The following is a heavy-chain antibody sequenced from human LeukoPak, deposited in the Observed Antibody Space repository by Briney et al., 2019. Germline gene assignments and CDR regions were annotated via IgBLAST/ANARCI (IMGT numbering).Heavy chain of an antibody. Sequence: SVTVSFTASGGTFSSYAISWVRQAPGQGLEWMGGIIPIFGTANYAQKFQGRVTITADESTSTAYMELSSLRSEDTAVYYCARDSWTGPGIAPNWGQGTLVTVSS. CDR1: GGTFSSYA. V-gene: IGHV1-69*13. D-gene: IGHD6-13*01. CDR2: IIPIFGTA. J-gene: IGHJ4*02. CDR3: ARDSWTGPGIAPN.